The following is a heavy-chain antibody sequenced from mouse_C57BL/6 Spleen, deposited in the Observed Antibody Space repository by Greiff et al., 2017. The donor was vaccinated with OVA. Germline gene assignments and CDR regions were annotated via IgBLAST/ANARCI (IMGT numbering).Heavy chain of an antibody. D-gene: IGHD2-2*01. CDR1: GYTFTSYW. CDR2: IYPSDSET. Sequence: VQLQQPGAELVRPGSSVKLSCKASGYTFTSYWMDWVKQRPGQGLEWIGNIYPSDSETHYNQKFKDKATLTVDKSSSTAYMQLSSLTSEDSAVYYCARSGGMVTKIDYWGKGTTLTVSS. J-gene: IGHJ2*01. CDR3: ARSGGMVTKIDY. V-gene: IGHV1-61*01.